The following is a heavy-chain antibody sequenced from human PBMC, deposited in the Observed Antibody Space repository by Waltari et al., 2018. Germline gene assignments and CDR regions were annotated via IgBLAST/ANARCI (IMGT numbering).Heavy chain of an antibody. CDR2: IYHSGST. D-gene: IGHD6-13*01. V-gene: IGHV4-38-2*01. J-gene: IGHJ2*01. Sequence: QEQLQESGPGLVKPSETLSLTCAVSGYSISSGYYWGWIRQPPGKGLEWIGSIYHSGSTYYNPSLKSRVTISVDTSKNQFSLKLSSVTAADTAVYYCARYSQQLVLKALFNWYFDLWGRGTLVTVSS. CDR3: ARYSQQLVLKALFNWYFDL. CDR1: GYSISSGYY.